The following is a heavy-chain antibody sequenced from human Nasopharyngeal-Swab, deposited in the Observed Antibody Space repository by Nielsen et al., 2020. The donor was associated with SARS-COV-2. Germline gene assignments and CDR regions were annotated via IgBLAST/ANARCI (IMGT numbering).Heavy chain of an antibody. CDR3: ARVTSHDSGWRLDY. J-gene: IGHJ4*02. CDR2: IYYSGST. D-gene: IGHD6-19*01. V-gene: IGHV4-39*07. Sequence: WIRQPPGKGLEWIGSIYYSGSTYYNPSLKSRVTISVDTSKNQFSLKLSSVTAADTAVYYCARVTSHDSGWRLDYWGQGTLVTVSS.